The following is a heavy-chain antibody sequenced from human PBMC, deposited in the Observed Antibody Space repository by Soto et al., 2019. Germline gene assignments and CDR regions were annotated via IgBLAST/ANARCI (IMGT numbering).Heavy chain of an antibody. J-gene: IGHJ4*02. CDR2: ISYDGSNK. D-gene: IGHD5-18*01. V-gene: IGHV3-30*18. CDR3: AKDGSYGYSEMREFDY. CDR1: GFTFSSYG. Sequence: QVQLVESGGGVVQPGRSLRLSCAASGFTFSSYGMHWVRQAPGKGLEWVAVISYDGSNKYYADSVKGRFTISRDNSENTLYLQMNSLRAEDTAVYYCAKDGSYGYSEMREFDYWGQGTLVTVSS.